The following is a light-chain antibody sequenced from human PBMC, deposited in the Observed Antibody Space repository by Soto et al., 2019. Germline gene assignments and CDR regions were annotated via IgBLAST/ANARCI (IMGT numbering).Light chain of an antibody. J-gene: IGKJ2*01. CDR3: QQYYSYHPYT. CDR1: QGISSY. V-gene: IGKV1-8*01. Sequence: AIRMTQSPSSLSASTGDRVTITCRASQGISSYLAWYQQKPGKAPKLLIYAASTLQSGVPSRFSGSGSGTDFTLTISCLQSEYFATYYCQQYYSYHPYTCGQGTKLEIK. CDR2: AAS.